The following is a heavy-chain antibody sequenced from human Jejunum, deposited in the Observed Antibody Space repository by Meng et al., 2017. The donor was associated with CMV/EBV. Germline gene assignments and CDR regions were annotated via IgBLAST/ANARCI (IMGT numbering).Heavy chain of an antibody. CDR3: ARAQDRFLGWLPDH. J-gene: IGHJ4*02. CDR1: GFTFSTYG. V-gene: IGHV3-21*01. CDR2: ISGSSKDI. D-gene: IGHD3-3*01. Sequence: ASGFTFSTYGMNWVRRAPGTGLEWVASISGSSKDIQYADSVKGRFTVSRDNARNSLYLQMNSLRAEDTAAYYCARAQDRFLGWLPDHWGQGTLVTVSS.